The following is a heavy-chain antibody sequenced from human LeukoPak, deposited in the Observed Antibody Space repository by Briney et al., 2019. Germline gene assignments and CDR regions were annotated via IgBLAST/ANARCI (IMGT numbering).Heavy chain of an antibody. J-gene: IGHJ4*02. CDR3: ARGDYKGPPIFY. CDR2: INHSGST. D-gene: IGHD3-3*01. V-gene: IGHV4-34*01. Sequence: SETLSLTCAVYGGSFSGYYWSWIRQPPGKGLEWIGEINHSGSTNYNPSLKSRVTISVDTSKNQFSLKLSSVTAADTAVYYCARGDYKGPPIFYWGQGTLVTVSS. CDR1: GGSFSGYY.